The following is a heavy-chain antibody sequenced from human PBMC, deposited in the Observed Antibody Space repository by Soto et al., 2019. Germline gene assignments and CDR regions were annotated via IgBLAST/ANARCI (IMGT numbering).Heavy chain of an antibody. J-gene: IGHJ4*02. CDR3: ASGGGYSYGYGRFDY. Sequence: QVQLVESGGGVVQPGRSLRLSCAASGFTFSSYGMHWVRQAPGKGLEWAAVIWYDGSNKYYADSVKGRFTISRDNSKNTLDLQMNSLRAEDTAVYYCASGGGYSYGYGRFDYWGQGTLVTVSS. CDR1: GFTFSSYG. CDR2: IWYDGSNK. V-gene: IGHV3-33*01. D-gene: IGHD5-18*01.